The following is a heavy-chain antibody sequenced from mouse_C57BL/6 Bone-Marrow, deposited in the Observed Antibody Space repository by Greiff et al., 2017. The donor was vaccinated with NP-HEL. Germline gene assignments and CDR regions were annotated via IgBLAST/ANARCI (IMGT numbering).Heavy chain of an antibody. V-gene: IGHV7-3*01. CDR2: IRNKANGYTT. J-gene: IGHJ1*03. CDR1: GFTFTDYY. D-gene: IGHD2-3*01. Sequence: EVQRVESGGGLVQPGGSLSLSCAASGFTFTDYYMSWVRQPPGKALEWLGFIRNKANGYTTEYSASVKGRFTISRDNSQSILYLQMNALRAEDSATYYFARLGSYDGYYVWYFDVWGTGTTVTVSS. CDR3: ARLGSYDGYYVWYFDV.